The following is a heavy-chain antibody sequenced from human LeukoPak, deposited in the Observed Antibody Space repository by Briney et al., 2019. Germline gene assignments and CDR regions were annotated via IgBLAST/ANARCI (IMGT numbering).Heavy chain of an antibody. CDR1: GFTFRSYS. D-gene: IGHD6-19*01. CDR3: ARDLAGATVAGSWFDS. V-gene: IGHV3-21*01. CDR2: ISTSSSYI. J-gene: IGHJ5*01. Sequence: PGGSLRLSCAASGFTFRSYSMSWVRQAPGKGLEWVSSISTSSSYIYYADSVKGRFTISRDNAKNSLYLQMNSLRAEDTAVYYCARDLAGATVAGSWFDSWGQGTLVTVPS.